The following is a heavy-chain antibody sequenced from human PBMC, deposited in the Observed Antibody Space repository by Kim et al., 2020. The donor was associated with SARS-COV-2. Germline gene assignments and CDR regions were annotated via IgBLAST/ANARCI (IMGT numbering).Heavy chain of an antibody. D-gene: IGHD6-13*01. CDR1: GFSLSTSGMC. J-gene: IGHJ6*02. V-gene: IGHV2-70*01. Sequence: SGPTLVNPTQPLTLTCTFSGFSLSTSGMCVSWIRQPPGKALEWLALIDWDDDKYYSTSLKTRLTISKDTSKNQVVLTMTNMDPVDTATYYCARTQIPIAAAGSGYYYYGMDVWGQGTTVTVSS. CDR2: IDWDDDK. CDR3: ARTQIPIAAAGSGYYYYGMDV.